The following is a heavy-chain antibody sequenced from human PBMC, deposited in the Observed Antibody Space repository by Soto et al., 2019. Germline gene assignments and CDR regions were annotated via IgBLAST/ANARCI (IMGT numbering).Heavy chain of an antibody. V-gene: IGHV3-30*18. J-gene: IGHJ4*02. CDR1: GFSFTFSSYG. CDR2: ISYDGSSK. CDR3: AKDLRTYGSGSYQDY. Sequence: ESWGGVVQPGRSLRLSCAASGFSFTFSSYGMHWVRQAPGKGLEWVAVISYDGSSKYYADSVKGRFTISRDNSKSTLYLQMNSLRAEDTAVYYCAKDLRTYGSGSYQDYWGQGTLVTVSS. D-gene: IGHD3-10*01.